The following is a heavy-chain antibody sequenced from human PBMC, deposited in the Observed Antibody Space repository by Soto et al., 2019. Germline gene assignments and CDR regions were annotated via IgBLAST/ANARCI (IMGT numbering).Heavy chain of an antibody. Sequence: PSETLSLTCTVSGDSIRSDYWSWIRQPPGRGLEWIGYIFYSGSTNYNPSLKSRVTMSVDRSKNHFSLKLTSVTAADTAVYYCVTGGDGYRFDYWGQGTLVTAPQ. J-gene: IGHJ4*02. CDR1: GDSIRSDY. V-gene: IGHV4-59*01. CDR2: IFYSGST. D-gene: IGHD2-21*02. CDR3: VTGGDGYRFDY.